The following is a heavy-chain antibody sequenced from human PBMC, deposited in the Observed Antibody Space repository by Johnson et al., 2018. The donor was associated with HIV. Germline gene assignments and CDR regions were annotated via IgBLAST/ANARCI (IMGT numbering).Heavy chain of an antibody. CDR1: GFTFSDYY. J-gene: IGHJ3*02. CDR2: ISSSGRTI. Sequence: QEQLVESGGGLVNPGGSLRLSCVASGFTFSDYYMSWVRQAPGKGLEWLAYISSSGRTIYYADSVKGRFTISRDNARNSLYMQMNSLRAEDTAVYWCASDASRGYGSELDAFDIWGQGTMVTVSS. V-gene: IGHV3-11*04. D-gene: IGHD3-10*01. CDR3: ASDASRGYGSELDAFDI.